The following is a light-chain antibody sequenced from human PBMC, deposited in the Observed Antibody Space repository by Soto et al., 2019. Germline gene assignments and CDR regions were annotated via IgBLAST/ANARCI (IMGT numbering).Light chain of an antibody. Sequence: QSVLTQSPSASASLGASVKLTCTLSSGHSSYAIAWHQQQPEKGPRYLMKLNSDGSHSKGDGIPDRFSGSSSGAERYLTISSLQSGDEADYYCQTWGTGVVFGGGTKVTVL. CDR2: LNSDGSH. J-gene: IGLJ2*01. CDR1: SGHSSYA. CDR3: QTWGTGVV. V-gene: IGLV4-69*02.